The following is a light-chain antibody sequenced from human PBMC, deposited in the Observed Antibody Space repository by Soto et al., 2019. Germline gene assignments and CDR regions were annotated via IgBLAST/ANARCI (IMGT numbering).Light chain of an antibody. CDR1: QSVSSN. V-gene: IGKV3-15*01. Sequence: EIVVTQSPATLSVSPGERATLSCRASQSVSSNLAWYQQKPGQAPRLLIYGASTRATGIPARFSGSGSGTEFTLTISSQQSEDFAVYYCQEYNNWSYTFGQGTKLEIK. CDR2: GAS. CDR3: QEYNNWSYT. J-gene: IGKJ2*01.